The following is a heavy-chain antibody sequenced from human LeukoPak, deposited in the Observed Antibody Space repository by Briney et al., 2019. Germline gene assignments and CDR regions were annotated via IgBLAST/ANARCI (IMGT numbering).Heavy chain of an antibody. V-gene: IGHV3-23*01. D-gene: IGHD1-26*01. CDR1: GFTFSSYA. CDR2: IGGGGEST. Sequence: PGGSLRLSCAASGFTFSSYAMRWVRQAPGKGLEWVSTIGGGGESTYYADSVKGRFTISRDNSKNTVYLQMNSLRAEDTAVYYCAKVLSGSQDYWGQGTLVTVFS. J-gene: IGHJ4*02. CDR3: AKVLSGSQDY.